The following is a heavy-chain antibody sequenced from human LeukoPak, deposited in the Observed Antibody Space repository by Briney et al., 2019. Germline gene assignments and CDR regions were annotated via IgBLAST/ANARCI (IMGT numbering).Heavy chain of an antibody. V-gene: IGHV4-59*01. CDR2: IYYSGTT. CDR3: SGSYLYSYYYYMDV. Sequence: SETLSLTCTVSGGSISGYYWSWIRQTPGKGLEWLGFIYYSGTTNYNPSLSSRVTMSVDTSKNQFSLKLSSVTAADTAVYYCSGSYLYSYYYYMDVWGKGTTVTISS. D-gene: IGHD1-26*01. CDR1: GGSISGYY. J-gene: IGHJ6*03.